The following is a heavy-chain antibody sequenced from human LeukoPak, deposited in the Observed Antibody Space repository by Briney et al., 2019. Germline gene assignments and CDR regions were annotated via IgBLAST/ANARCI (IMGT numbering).Heavy chain of an antibody. CDR1: GGSISFTNW. CDR2: VHLDGRT. CDR3: ARATPTYRSPYSSSWYDY. D-gene: IGHD6-13*01. Sequence: PSGTLSLICGVSGGSISFTNWWTWVRQPPGKGLEWIGEVHLDGRTNYNPSLQSRLTMSVDFSENHISLKLTSVTAADTAVYYCARATPTYRSPYSSSWYDYWGQGTLVTVSS. V-gene: IGHV4-4*02. J-gene: IGHJ4*02.